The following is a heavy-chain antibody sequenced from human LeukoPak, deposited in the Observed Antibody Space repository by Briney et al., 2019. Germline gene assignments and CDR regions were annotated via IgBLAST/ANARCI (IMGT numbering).Heavy chain of an antibody. J-gene: IGHJ4*02. D-gene: IGHD3-10*01. V-gene: IGHV3-23*01. Sequence: PGGSLRLSCAASGFTFSSYGMSWVRQAPGKGLEWVSAISGSGGSTYYADSVKGRFTISRDNSKNTLYLQMNGLRAEDTAVYYCAKEIPLDYYGSGAPDEDWGQGTLVTVSS. CDR1: GFTFSSYG. CDR2: ISGSGGST. CDR3: AKEIPLDYYGSGAPDED.